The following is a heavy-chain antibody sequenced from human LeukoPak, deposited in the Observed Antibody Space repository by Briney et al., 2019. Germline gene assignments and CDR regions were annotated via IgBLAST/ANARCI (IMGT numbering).Heavy chain of an antibody. J-gene: IGHJ4*02. Sequence: SETLSLTCTVSGGSMSSYYWSWIRQPPGKGLEWIGYIYYSGSTNYNPSLKSRVTMSVDTSNNQFSLKLSSVTAADTAVYYCARDRGGYTYSHDYWGQGTLVTVSS. CDR1: GGSMSSYY. D-gene: IGHD5-18*01. V-gene: IGHV4-59*12. CDR2: IYYSGST. CDR3: ARDRGGYTYSHDY.